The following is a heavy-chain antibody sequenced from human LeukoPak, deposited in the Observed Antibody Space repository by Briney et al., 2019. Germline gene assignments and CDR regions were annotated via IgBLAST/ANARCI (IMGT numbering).Heavy chain of an antibody. CDR1: GYTFTSYG. J-gene: IGHJ4*02. Sequence: ASVKVSCKASGYTFTSYGISWVRQAPGQGLEWMGWISADNGNTNYAKKLQGRVTMPTDTYTSTASMELRSLRSDDTAVYYCARDFSARYFDWSTSGYWGQGTLVTISS. CDR3: ARDFSARYFDWSTSGY. CDR2: ISADNGNT. D-gene: IGHD3-9*01. V-gene: IGHV1-18*01.